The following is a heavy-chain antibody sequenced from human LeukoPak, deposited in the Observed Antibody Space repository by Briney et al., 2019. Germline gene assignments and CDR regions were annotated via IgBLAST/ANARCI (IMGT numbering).Heavy chain of an antibody. J-gene: IGHJ5*02. V-gene: IGHV1-2*06. CDR1: GYTFTGYY. CDR2: INPNSGGT. CDR3: ARGPSGSGWHNWFDP. Sequence: ASVNVSCKASGYTFTGYYMHWVRQAPGQGLEWMGRINPNSGGTNYAQKFQGRVTMTRDTSISTAYMELSRLRSDDTAVYYCARGPSGSGWHNWFDPWGQGTLVTVSS. D-gene: IGHD6-19*01.